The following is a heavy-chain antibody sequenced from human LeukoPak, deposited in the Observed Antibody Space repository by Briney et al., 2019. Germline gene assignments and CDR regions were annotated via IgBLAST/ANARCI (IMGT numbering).Heavy chain of an antibody. CDR2: VYYSGRTNYT. Sequence: SETLSLTCTVSGVSIIGYDWSWIRQPPGKGLECVGYVYYSGRTNYTNYNPSLKSRVTMSVDTSKNQFSLRLNSVTAADTAVYYCAREGRRTQFYYFDYWDQGTLVTVSS. CDR1: GVSIIGYD. J-gene: IGHJ4*02. CDR3: AREGRRTQFYYFDY. D-gene: IGHD1-1*01. V-gene: IGHV4-59*01.